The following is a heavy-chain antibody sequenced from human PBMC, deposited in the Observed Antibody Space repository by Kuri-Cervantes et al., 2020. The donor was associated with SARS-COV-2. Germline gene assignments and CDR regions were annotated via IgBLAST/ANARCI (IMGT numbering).Heavy chain of an antibody. J-gene: IGHJ4*02. CDR1: GFAVRNTY. CDR2: IYSGGNT. D-gene: IGHD5-18*01. V-gene: IGHV3-53*01. Sequence: GGSLRLFCAASGFAVRNTYMAWVRQAPGKGLECVSVIYSGGNTYYADSVKGRFTISRDSSKNTLYLQMNSLRAEDTAVYYCARAKSPNAALVPADYWGQGTLVTVSS. CDR3: ARAKSPNAALVPADY.